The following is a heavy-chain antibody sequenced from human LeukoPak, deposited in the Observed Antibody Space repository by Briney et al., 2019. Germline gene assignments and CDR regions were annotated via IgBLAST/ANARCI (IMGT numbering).Heavy chain of an antibody. Sequence: GGSLTLARPASAFTFGDYYTGWVSQAPGKGLEWISYISGTSSFTNYADSVKGRFTVSRDNAKNSLYLQMNTLRAEDTAVYYCARDLRLLSWGQGTLVTVSS. J-gene: IGHJ5*02. CDR3: ARDLRLLS. V-gene: IGHV3-11*06. CDR1: AFTFGDYY. CDR2: ISGTSSFT.